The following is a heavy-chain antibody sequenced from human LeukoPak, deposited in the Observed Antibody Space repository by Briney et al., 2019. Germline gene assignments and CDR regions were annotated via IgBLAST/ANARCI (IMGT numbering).Heavy chain of an antibody. Sequence: SGTLSLTCTVSGGSISSSSYYWGWIRQPPGKGLEWIGSIYYSGSTYYNPSLKSRVTISVDTSKNQFSLKLSSVTAADTAVYYCARPRWADDSSGYFDAFDIWGQGTMVTVSS. V-gene: IGHV4-39*01. J-gene: IGHJ3*02. CDR2: IYYSGST. CDR3: ARPRWADDSSGYFDAFDI. CDR1: GGSISSSSYY. D-gene: IGHD3-22*01.